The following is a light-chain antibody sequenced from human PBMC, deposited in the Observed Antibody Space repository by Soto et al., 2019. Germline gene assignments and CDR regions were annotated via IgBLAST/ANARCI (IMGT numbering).Light chain of an antibody. Sequence: QLVLTQPPSASGTPGQRVTISCSGSSSNIGNFYVYWYQQLPGTAPKLLIYKNNQRPLGVPDRFSGSKSGTSASLAISGLRSEDEADYYCAAWDDSLSGPGVFGGGTQLTVL. V-gene: IGLV1-47*01. CDR3: AAWDDSLSGPGV. CDR2: KNN. CDR1: SSNIGNFY. J-gene: IGLJ7*01.